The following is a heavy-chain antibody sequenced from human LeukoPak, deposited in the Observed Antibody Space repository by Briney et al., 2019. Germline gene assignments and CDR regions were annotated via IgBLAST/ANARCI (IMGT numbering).Heavy chain of an antibody. J-gene: IGHJ5*02. V-gene: IGHV1-2*02. CDR3: ARDDWNDNTNWFDP. Sequence: ASVKVSCKASGYTFTGYYMHWVRQAPGQGLEWMGWINPNSGGTNYAQKFQGRVTMTRDTSISTAYMELSRLRSDDTAVYYCARDDWNDNTNWFDPWGEGTLVTVSS. CDR1: GYTFTGYY. CDR2: INPNSGGT. D-gene: IGHD1-1*01.